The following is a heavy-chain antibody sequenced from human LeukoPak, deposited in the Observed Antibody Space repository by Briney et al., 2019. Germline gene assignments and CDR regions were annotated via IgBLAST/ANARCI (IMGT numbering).Heavy chain of an antibody. Sequence: GGSLRLSCAASGFTFSSYAMSWVRQAPGMGLEWVSAISGSGGSTYYADSVKGRFTISRDNSKNTLYLQMNSLRAEDTAVYYCAKDTIRDIVVVPAANYFDYWGQGTLVTVSS. CDR1: GFTFSSYA. CDR3: AKDTIRDIVVVPAANYFDY. J-gene: IGHJ4*02. V-gene: IGHV3-23*01. CDR2: ISGSGGST. D-gene: IGHD2-2*01.